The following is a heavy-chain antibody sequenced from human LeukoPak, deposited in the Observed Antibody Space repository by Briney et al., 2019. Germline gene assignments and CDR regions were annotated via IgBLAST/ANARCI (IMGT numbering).Heavy chain of an antibody. D-gene: IGHD3-22*01. CDR2: ISGSGGST. CDR1: GSTFSNAW. J-gene: IGHJ4*02. V-gene: IGHV3-23*01. CDR3: AKCHYYYDSSGYYYFDY. Sequence: AGGSLRLSCAASGSTFSNAWMSWVRQAPGKGLEWVSAISGSGGSTYYADSVKGRFTISRDNSKNTLYLQMNSLRAEDTAVYYCAKCHYYYDSSGYYYFDYWGQGTLVTVSS.